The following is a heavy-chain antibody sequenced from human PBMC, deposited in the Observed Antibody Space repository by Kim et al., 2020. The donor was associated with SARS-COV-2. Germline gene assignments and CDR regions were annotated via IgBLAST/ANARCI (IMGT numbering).Heavy chain of an antibody. D-gene: IGHD2-15*01. CDR3: ARHQCGGGSCQGFDY. Sequence: NPPLKSRVPVSVDTSKNQFALTLSSVPAADTAVYYCARHQCGGGSCQGFDYWGQGTLATVSS. V-gene: IGHV4-59*08. J-gene: IGHJ4*02.